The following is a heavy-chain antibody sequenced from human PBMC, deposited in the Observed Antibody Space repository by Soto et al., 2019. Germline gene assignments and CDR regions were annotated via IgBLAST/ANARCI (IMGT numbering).Heavy chain of an antibody. CDR1: GFTFSRYV. Sequence: EVQLLESGGGLVQPGGSLRLSCVASGFTFSRYVMTWVRQAPGKGLKWVSTINSNGGSTYYTDSVKGRFTISRDNSKNSLYLQMNGLRAEDTAVYFCARVPHLDYCSRTSCLYYFDYWGQGALVTVSS. J-gene: IGHJ4*02. CDR3: ARVPHLDYCSRTSCLYYFDY. D-gene: IGHD2-2*01. V-gene: IGHV3-23*01. CDR2: INSNGGST.